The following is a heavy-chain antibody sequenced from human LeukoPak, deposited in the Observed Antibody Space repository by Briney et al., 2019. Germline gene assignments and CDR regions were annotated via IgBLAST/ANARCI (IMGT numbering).Heavy chain of an antibody. V-gene: IGHV1-18*01. CDR2: ISAYNGNT. J-gene: IGHJ5*02. CDR3: ARVRGHYDFWSGYYAGWFDP. CDR1: GYTFTSYG. D-gene: IGHD3-3*01. Sequence: ASVKVSCKASGYTFTSYGISWVRQAPGQGLEWMGWISAYNGNTNYAQKLQGRVTMTTDTSTSTAYMELRSLRSDDTAVYYCARVRGHYDFWSGYYAGWFDPWGQGTLVTVSS.